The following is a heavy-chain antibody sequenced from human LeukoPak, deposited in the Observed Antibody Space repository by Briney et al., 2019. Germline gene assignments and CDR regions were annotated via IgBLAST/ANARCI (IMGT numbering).Heavy chain of an antibody. Sequence: GGSLRLSCAASGFTFSNYAMNWVRQAPGKGLEWVSGISGSGDNTYYADSVKGRFTISRDNSKNTLYVQVNTLGTEDTAAYYCAKGSYYDSSGSFYFDYWGQGTLVTVSS. J-gene: IGHJ4*02. D-gene: IGHD3-22*01. CDR1: GFTFSNYA. CDR2: ISGSGDNT. V-gene: IGHV3-23*01. CDR3: AKGSYYDSSGSFYFDY.